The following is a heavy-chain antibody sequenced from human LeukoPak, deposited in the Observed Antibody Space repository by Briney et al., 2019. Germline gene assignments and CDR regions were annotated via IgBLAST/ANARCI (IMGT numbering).Heavy chain of an antibody. CDR3: AQSTSMRYFFDL. CDR2: VSGSGGRT. J-gene: IGHJ2*01. Sequence: GGSLRLSCAASGFTFSNAWMSWVRQAPGKGLEWVSSVSGSGGRTFFADSVKGRFTVSRDNSVFLQMNSLRVEDTALYYCAQSTSMRYFFDLWGRGTLVTVSS. CDR1: GFTFSNAW. V-gene: IGHV3-23*01. D-gene: IGHD2-8*01.